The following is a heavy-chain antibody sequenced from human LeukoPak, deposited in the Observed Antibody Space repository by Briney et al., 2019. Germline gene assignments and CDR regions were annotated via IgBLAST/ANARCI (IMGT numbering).Heavy chain of an antibody. V-gene: IGHV3-30-3*01. CDR2: ISYDGSNK. CDR1: GFTFSSYA. J-gene: IGHJ4*02. D-gene: IGHD6-19*01. Sequence: GRSLRLSCAASGFTFSSYAMHWVRQAPGKGLEWVAVISYDGSNKYYADSVKGRFTISRDNSKNTLYLQMNSLRAEDTAVYYCARDGSSGWTWYFDYWGQGTLVTVSS. CDR3: ARDGSSGWTWYFDY.